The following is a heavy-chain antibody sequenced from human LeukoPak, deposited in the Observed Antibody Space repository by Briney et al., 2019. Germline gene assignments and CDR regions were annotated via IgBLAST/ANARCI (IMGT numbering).Heavy chain of an antibody. V-gene: IGHV1-69*13. CDR3: ATVLWFGESYSWFDP. CDR2: IIPIFGTA. CDR1: GYTFTSYS. J-gene: IGHJ5*02. D-gene: IGHD3-10*01. Sequence: GASVKVSCKASGYTFTSYSISWVRQAPGQGLEWMGGIIPIFGTANYAQKFQGRVTITADESTSTAYMELSSLRSEDTAVYYCATVLWFGESYSWFDPWGQGTLVTVSS.